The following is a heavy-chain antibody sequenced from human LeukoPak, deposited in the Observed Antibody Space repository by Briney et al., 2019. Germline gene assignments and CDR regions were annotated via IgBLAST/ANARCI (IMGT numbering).Heavy chain of an antibody. D-gene: IGHD4-17*01. CDR1: GGSISSSSYY. J-gene: IGHJ4*02. V-gene: IGHV4-39*01. Sequence: PSETLSHTCTVSGGSISSSSYYWGWIRQPPGKGLEWIGSIYYSGSTYYNPSLKSRVTISLDTSKNQFSLKLSSVTAADTAVYYCARQGRSTVTTIDYWGQVTLVTFSS. CDR2: IYYSGST. CDR3: ARQGRSTVTTIDY.